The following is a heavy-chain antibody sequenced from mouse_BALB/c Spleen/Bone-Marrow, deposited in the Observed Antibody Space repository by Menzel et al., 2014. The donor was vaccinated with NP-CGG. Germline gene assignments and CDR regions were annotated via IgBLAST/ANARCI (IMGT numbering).Heavy chain of an antibody. V-gene: IGHV14-3*02. CDR3: ARPIFL. CDR1: GFNIKDTY. Sequence: EVQLQESGAELVKPGASVKLSCTASGFNIKDTYMHWVKQRPEQGLEWIGRIDPANGNTKYDPKFQGKATITADTSSNTAYLQHSSLTSEGTAVYYCARPIFLWGQGTSVTVSS. CDR2: IDPANGNT. J-gene: IGHJ4*01.